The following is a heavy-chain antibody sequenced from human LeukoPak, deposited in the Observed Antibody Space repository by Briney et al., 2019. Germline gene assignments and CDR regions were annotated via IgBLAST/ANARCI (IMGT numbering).Heavy chain of an antibody. J-gene: IGHJ4*02. Sequence: PGGSLRLSCAASGFTFSSYAMSWVRQAPGKGLEWVSVISDSGGGTYYADSVKGRFTISRDNSKNTLYLQMNSLRADDTAVYYCAKSRVAAAAGSGYFDYWGQGTLVTVSS. CDR3: AKSRVAAAAGSGYFDY. CDR1: GFTFSSYA. CDR2: ISDSGGGT. D-gene: IGHD6-13*01. V-gene: IGHV3-23*01.